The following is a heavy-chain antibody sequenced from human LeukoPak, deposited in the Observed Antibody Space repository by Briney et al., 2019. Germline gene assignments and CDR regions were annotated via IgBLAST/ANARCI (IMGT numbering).Heavy chain of an antibody. J-gene: IGHJ6*04. CDR1: GFTFSSYA. D-gene: IGHD6-19*01. CDR3: ARGRRVLAVAGTEGVYYYYGMDV. V-gene: IGHV3-30*04. CDR2: ISYDGSNK. Sequence: PGRSLRLSCAASGFTFSSYAMHWVRQAPGKGLEWVAVISYDGSNKYYADSVEGRFTISRDNSKNTLYLQMNSLRAEDTAVYYCARGRRVLAVAGTEGVYYYYGMDVWGKGTTVTVSS.